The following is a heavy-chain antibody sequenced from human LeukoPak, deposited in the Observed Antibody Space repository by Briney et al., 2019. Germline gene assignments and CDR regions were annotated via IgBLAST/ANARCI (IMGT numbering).Heavy chain of an antibody. CDR3: TKVGLSGLFDY. D-gene: IGHD3-10*01. V-gene: IGHV4-59*01. CDR1: GVSINDFY. J-gene: IGHJ4*02. CDR2: IYYDGST. Sequence: SETLSLTCTVSGVSINDFYWTWIRQSPGNGLEWIGYIYYDGSTDYNPSLKSRVTMSIDTSRSQFSLKLNSVTAADTAVYYCTKVGLSGLFDYWGQGVLVTVSS.